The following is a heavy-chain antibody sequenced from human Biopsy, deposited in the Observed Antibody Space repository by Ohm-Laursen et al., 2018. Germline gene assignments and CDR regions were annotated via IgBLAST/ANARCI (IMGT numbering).Heavy chain of an antibody. J-gene: IGHJ4*02. CDR3: ARDWSSGRYLEY. CDR2: IHNSGNT. CDR1: GGSLSSGSYF. V-gene: IGHV4-31*03. D-gene: IGHD3-10*01. Sequence: SQTLSLTCTVSGGSLSSGSYFWTWIRQHPEKGLEWIGYIHNSGNTYYNPSLKSRVMISIDVSKDQLSLKLSSVTAADTAVYYCARDWSSGRYLEYWGQGSQVTVSP.